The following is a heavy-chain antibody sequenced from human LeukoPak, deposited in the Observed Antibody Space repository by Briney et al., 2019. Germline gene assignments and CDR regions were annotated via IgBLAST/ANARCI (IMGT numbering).Heavy chain of an antibody. V-gene: IGHV3-33*01. CDR3: ARDMDYRPIGNYYYGY. J-gene: IGHJ4*02. CDR2: IWYDGSNK. CDR1: GFTFSSYG. Sequence: GMSLRLSCAASGFTFSSYGMHWVRQAPGKGLEWVAVIWYDGSNKYYGDSVKGRLTISRDNTKNTLYLQMNSLRAEDTAVYYCARDMDYRPIGNYYYGYWGQGTLVTVSS. D-gene: IGHD1-7*01.